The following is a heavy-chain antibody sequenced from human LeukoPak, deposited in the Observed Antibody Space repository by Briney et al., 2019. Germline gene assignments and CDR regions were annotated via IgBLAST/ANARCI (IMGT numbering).Heavy chain of an antibody. CDR2: IKSKTDGETT. CDR3: ATYSSLNRREFQY. CDR1: GFTFSNAW. Sequence: GGSLRLSCAASGFTFSNAWMSWVRQTPGKGLEWVGRIKSKTDGETTDYAAPVKGRFTISRDDSKNTLYLEMNSLKTEDTAVYYCATYSSLNRREFQYWGQGTLLTVSS. J-gene: IGHJ1*01. V-gene: IGHV3-15*01. D-gene: IGHD3-22*01.